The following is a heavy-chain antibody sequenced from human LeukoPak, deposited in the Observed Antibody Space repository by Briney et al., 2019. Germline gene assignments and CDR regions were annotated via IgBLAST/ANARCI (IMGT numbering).Heavy chain of an antibody. J-gene: IGHJ4*02. CDR1: GYTFANYG. Sequence: SVKVSCKASGYTFANYGINWVRQAPGQGLEWMGWISAYNGNTNYAQKFQGRVTMTTDTSTSTAYMDLRSLRSDDTAVYYCARDLDQYSGRFGGFGHDFWGQGTLVTVSS. CDR2: ISAYNGNT. V-gene: IGHV1-18*01. D-gene: IGHD1-26*01. CDR3: ARDLDQYSGRFGGFGHDF.